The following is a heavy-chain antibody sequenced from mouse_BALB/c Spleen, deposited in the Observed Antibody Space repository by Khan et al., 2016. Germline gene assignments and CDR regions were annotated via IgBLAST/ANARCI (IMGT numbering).Heavy chain of an antibody. V-gene: IGHV3-1*02. D-gene: IGHD2-4*01. Sequence: EVKLLESGPDLVKPSQSLSLTCTVTGYSISSGSSWHWIRQFPGYKLEWMGCIRYSGSTNYNPSLKRRITITRDTSKNQFFLQLHSRTSEDTATVYCSGDDYDEVYYAIDYWGQGTSVTVSS. CDR3: SGDDYDEVYYAIDY. J-gene: IGHJ4*01. CDR2: IRYSGST. CDR1: GYSISSGSS.